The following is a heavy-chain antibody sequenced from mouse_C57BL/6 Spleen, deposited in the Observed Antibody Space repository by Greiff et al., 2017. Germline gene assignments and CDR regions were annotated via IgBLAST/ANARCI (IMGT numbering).Heavy chain of an antibody. CDR2: IDPSDSYT. V-gene: IGHV1-69*01. D-gene: IGHD1-1*01. CDR3: ARRKYYGSSFDV. CDR1: GYTFTSYW. J-gene: IGHJ1*03. Sequence: QVQLQQPGAELVMPGASVKLSCKASGYTFTSYWMHWVKQRPGQGLEWIGEIDPSDSYTNYNQKFKGKSTLTVDKSSSSAYMQLSSLTSEDSAVYYCARRKYYGSSFDVWGTGTTVTVAS.